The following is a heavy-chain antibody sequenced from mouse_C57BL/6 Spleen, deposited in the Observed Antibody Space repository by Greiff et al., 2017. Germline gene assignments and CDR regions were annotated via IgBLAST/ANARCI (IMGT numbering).Heavy chain of an antibody. J-gene: IGHJ1*03. V-gene: IGHV5-17*01. CDR2: ISSGSSTI. Sequence: DVKLVESGGGLVKPGGSLKLSCAASGFTFSDYGMHWVRQAPEKGLEWVAYISSGSSTIYYADTEKGRFTIARDKAKDTLFLQVTSLRSEDTAMYYCARNSGGYFDVGGTGTTVTVSS. CDR3: ARNSGGYFDV. CDR1: GFTFSDYG.